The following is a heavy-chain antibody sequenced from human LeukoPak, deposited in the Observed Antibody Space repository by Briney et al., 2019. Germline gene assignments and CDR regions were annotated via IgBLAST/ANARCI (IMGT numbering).Heavy chain of an antibody. D-gene: IGHD2/OR15-2a*01. CDR2: ISGGSSGST. CDR3: ATSGLSRFGF. Sequence: GGSLRLSCAASGFTFSDYAMSWVRQAPGKGLEWLSVISGGSSGSTYYADSVTGRFTVSRDNSKNTLYLQMNSLRAGDTAVYYCATSGLSRFGFWGQGTLVTVSS. J-gene: IGHJ4*02. V-gene: IGHV3-23*01. CDR1: GFTFSDYA.